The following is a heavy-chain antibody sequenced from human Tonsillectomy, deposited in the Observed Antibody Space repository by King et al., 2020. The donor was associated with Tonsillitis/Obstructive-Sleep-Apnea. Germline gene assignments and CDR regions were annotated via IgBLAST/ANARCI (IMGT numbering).Heavy chain of an antibody. CDR1: GGSFSSQA. Sequence: VQLVESGAEVKKPGSSVRVSCKVSGGSFSSQAINWVRQAPGQGLEWMGGIIPIFETPSYAQNSQGRATITADEVTSTAYMDLISLRSDDTAVYYCARRAAVGSGYYYYHMDVWGKGTTVTVSS. V-gene: IGHV1-69*01. J-gene: IGHJ6*03. CDR2: IIPIFETP. D-gene: IGHD3-22*01. CDR3: ARRAAVGSGYYYYHMDV.